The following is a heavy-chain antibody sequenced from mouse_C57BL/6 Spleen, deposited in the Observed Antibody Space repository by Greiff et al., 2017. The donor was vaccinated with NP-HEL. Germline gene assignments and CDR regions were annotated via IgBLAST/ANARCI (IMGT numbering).Heavy chain of an antibody. J-gene: IGHJ4*01. Sequence: DVKLVESGGGLVQPGGSLSLSCAASGFTFTDYYMSWVRQPPGKALEWLGFIRNKANGYTTEYSASVKGRFTISRDNSQSILYLQMNALRAEDSATYYCARFLWVAMDYWGQGTSVTVSS. CDR2: IRNKANGYTT. CDR1: GFTFTDYY. CDR3: ARFLWVAMDY. V-gene: IGHV7-3*01. D-gene: IGHD6-1*01.